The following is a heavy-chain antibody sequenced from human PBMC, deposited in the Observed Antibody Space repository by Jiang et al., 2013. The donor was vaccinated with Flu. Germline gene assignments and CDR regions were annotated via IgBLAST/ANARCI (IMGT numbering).Heavy chain of an antibody. CDR3: ARRSGLGTPSGGWYFDL. Sequence: VESGAEVKKPGESLRISCKGSGYSFTSYWISWVRQMPGKGLEWMGRIDPSDSYTNYSPSFQGHVTISADKSISTAYLQWSSLKASDTAMYYCARRSGLGTPSGGWYFDLWGRGTLVTVSS. CDR1: GYSFTSYW. D-gene: IGHD7-27*01. J-gene: IGHJ2*01. CDR2: IDPSDSYT. V-gene: IGHV5-10-1*03.